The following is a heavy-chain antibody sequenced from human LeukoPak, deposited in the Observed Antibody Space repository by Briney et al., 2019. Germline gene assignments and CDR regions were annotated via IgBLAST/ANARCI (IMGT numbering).Heavy chain of an antibody. V-gene: IGHV3-23*01. D-gene: IGHD3-16*01. Sequence: GGSLRLSCAASGFTFSNYAMSWVRQAPGKGLEWVSVISGSGATTDHADSVMGRFTISRDNSKNTLYLQLDSLRAEDTAVYFCAKGLWGAYYYGMDVWGQGTTVTVSS. CDR1: GFTFSNYA. CDR2: ISGSGATT. CDR3: AKGLWGAYYYGMDV. J-gene: IGHJ6*02.